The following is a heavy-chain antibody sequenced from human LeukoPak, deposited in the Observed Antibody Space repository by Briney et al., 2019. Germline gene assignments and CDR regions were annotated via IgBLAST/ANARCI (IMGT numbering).Heavy chain of an antibody. Sequence: SVKVSCKASGGTFSSYAISWVRQAPGQGLEWMGGIIPIFGTANYAQKFQGRVTITTDESTSTAYMELSSLRSEDTAVYYCARDHVRSVAGDYYMDVWGKGTTVTVSS. D-gene: IGHD3-3*01. CDR2: IIPIFGTA. V-gene: IGHV1-69*05. CDR1: GGTFSSYA. CDR3: ARDHVRSVAGDYYMDV. J-gene: IGHJ6*03.